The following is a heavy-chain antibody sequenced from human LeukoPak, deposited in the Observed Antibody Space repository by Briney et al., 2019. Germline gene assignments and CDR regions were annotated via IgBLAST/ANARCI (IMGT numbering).Heavy chain of an antibody. V-gene: IGHV1-2*02. D-gene: IGHD6-13*01. CDR3: ARDRGDSSSWPNWYFDL. CDR2: INPNSGGT. Sequence: ASVKVSCKASGYTFTGYYMHWVRQAPGQGLEWMGWINPNSGGTNYAQKFQGRVTMTRDTSIGTAYMELSRLRSDDTAVYYCARDRGDSSSWPNWYFDLWGRGTLVTVSS. J-gene: IGHJ2*01. CDR1: GYTFTGYY.